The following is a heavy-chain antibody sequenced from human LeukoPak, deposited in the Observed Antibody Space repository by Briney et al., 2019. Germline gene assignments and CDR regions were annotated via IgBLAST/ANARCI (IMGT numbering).Heavy chain of an antibody. CDR2: IKPNTDGGTA. V-gene: IGHV3-15*01. CDR3: ATYPQNRH. Sequence: GGSLRLSCSASKFTFSNAWMSWVRQAPGKGLEWLGRIKPNTDGGTAAYAAPVEDRFTISRDDLKGMLYLQMNSLKIEDTTVYYCATYPQNRHGGQGTLVTVSS. J-gene: IGHJ4*02. D-gene: IGHD2/OR15-2a*01. CDR1: KFTFSNAW.